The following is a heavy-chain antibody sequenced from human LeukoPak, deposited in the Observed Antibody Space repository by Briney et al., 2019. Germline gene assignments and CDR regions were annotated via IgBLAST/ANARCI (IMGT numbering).Heavy chain of an antibody. Sequence: SETLSLTCAVFGYSISSGYYWGWIRQPPGKGLVWIGSIYHSGSTYYNPSLTSRVTISVDTSKNQFSLKLSSVTAADTAVYYCARHSAGFLGRFLEYFDYWGQGTLVTVSS. V-gene: IGHV4-38-2*01. J-gene: IGHJ4*02. D-gene: IGHD3-3*01. CDR1: GYSISSGYY. CDR3: ARHSAGFLGRFLEYFDY. CDR2: IYHSGST.